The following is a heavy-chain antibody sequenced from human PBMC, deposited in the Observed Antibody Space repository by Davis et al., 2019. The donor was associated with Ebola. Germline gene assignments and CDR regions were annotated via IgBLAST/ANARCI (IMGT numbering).Heavy chain of an antibody. D-gene: IGHD3-9*01. CDR2: IRSKDNSYAT. J-gene: IGHJ6*04. Sequence: PGGSLRLSCAASGFTFSGSAMHWVRQASGKGLEWVGRIRSKDNSYATAYAASVKDRFTISRDDSKNTAYLQMNSLKTEDTAVYYCARADILTGYFLGYYGMDVWGKGTTVTVSS. CDR1: GFTFSGSA. V-gene: IGHV3-73*01. CDR3: ARADILTGYFLGYYGMDV.